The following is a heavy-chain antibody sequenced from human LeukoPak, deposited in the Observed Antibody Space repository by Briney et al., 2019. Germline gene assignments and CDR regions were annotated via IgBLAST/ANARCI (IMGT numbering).Heavy chain of an antibody. CDR2: ISGSGGNT. CDR3: AKISSSWSSFDY. J-gene: IGHJ4*02. V-gene: IGHV3-23*01. Sequence: GGSLRLSCAASGFTFSSYGMSWVRQAPGKGLEWVSAISGSGGNTYYADSVKGRFTISRDNSKNTLYMQMNGLRAEDTAVYYCAKISSSWSSFDYWGQGTLVTVSS. CDR1: GFTFSSYG. D-gene: IGHD6-13*01.